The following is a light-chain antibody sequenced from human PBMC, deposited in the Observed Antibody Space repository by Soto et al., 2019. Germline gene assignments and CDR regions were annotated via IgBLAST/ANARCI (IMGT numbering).Light chain of an antibody. Sequence: IVLTHSPSTLSLSPGPRSTLSCRASQNLSSGYLAWYQQKTGQAPRLXIYGASSRATGIPDRFSGSGYGTDFTLTISRLEPEDFAVYYGQQYGSATWTFGQGTKVDI. J-gene: IGKJ1*01. CDR2: GAS. CDR1: QNLSSGY. CDR3: QQYGSATWT. V-gene: IGKV3-20*01.